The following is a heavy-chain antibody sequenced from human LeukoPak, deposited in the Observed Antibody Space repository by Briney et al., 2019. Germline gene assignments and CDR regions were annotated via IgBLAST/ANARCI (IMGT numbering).Heavy chain of an antibody. CDR2: IFHSGTT. D-gene: IGHD1-26*01. CDR3: ARLRLSGGSFSVGWFDP. Sequence: PSETLSLTCAVSDEVITSNNWWSWVRQSPGKGLEWIGEIFHSGTTRYKASLESRVTMLLDKSKNQFSLRLNSVTAADTAVYFCARLRLSGGSFSVGWFDPWGQGIQVTVSS. J-gene: IGHJ5*02. V-gene: IGHV4-4*02. CDR1: DEVITSNNW.